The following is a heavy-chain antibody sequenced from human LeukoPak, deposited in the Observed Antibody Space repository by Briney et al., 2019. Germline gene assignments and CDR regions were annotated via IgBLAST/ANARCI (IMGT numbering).Heavy chain of an antibody. Sequence: GASVKVSCKASGGTFSSYAISWVRQAPGQGLEWMGGIIPIFGTANYAQKFQGRVTITADESTSTAYMELSSLRSEDTAVYYCARDVGYYDSSGYYLGWFDPWGQGTLVTVSS. D-gene: IGHD3-22*01. CDR2: IIPIFGTA. J-gene: IGHJ5*02. CDR3: ARDVGYYDSSGYYLGWFDP. V-gene: IGHV1-69*13. CDR1: GGTFSSYA.